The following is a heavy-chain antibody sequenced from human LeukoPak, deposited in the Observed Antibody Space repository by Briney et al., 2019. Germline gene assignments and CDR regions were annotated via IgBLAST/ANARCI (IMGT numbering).Heavy chain of an antibody. CDR1: GFTFSNYW. CDR3: ARGGPRRGEGYFFDY. D-gene: IGHD5-24*01. Sequence: GGSLRLSCAASGFTFSNYWMSWVRQPPGKGLEWVAHIKPDGSEKNYVDSVKGRFTISRDYVKNTLSLQMNGLRAEDTAVYYCARGGPRRGEGYFFDYWGQGTLVTVSS. J-gene: IGHJ4*02. CDR2: IKPDGSEK. V-gene: IGHV3-7*03.